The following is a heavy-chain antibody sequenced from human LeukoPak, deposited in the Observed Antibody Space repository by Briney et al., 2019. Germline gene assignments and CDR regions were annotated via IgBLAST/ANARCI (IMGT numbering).Heavy chain of an antibody. V-gene: IGHV1-8*01. CDR2: MNPNSGNT. CDR1: GYTFTSYD. CDR3: ARAEWWLLDY. D-gene: IGHD2-15*01. J-gene: IGHJ4*02. Sequence: ASVKVSCKASGYTFTSYDINWVRQATGQGLEWMGWMNPNSGNTGYAQKFQGRVTMTRSTSISTAYMELRSLRSDDTAVYYCARAEWWLLDYWGQGTLVTVSS.